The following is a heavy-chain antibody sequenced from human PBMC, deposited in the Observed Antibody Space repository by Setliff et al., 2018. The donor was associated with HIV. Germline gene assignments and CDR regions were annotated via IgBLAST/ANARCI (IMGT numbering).Heavy chain of an antibody. V-gene: IGHV1-69*10. CDR3: ARSVSSMVRGVIGYGMDV. CDR1: GGTFSSYA. D-gene: IGHD3-10*01. J-gene: IGHJ6*02. CDR2: IIPILGIA. Sequence: SVKVSCKASGGTFSSYAISWVRQAPGQGLEWMGGIIPILGIANYAQKFQGRVTITADESTSTAYMELSSLRSEDTAVYYCARSVSSMVRGVIGYGMDVWGQGTTGTV.